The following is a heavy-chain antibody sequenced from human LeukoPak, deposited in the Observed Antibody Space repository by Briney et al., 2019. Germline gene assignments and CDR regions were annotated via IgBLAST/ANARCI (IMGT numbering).Heavy chain of an antibody. V-gene: IGHV3-15*01. CDR1: GFTFSNAW. Sequence: TGGSLRLSCAAPGFTFSNAWMSWVRQAPGKGLEWVGRIKSKTDGGTTDYAAPVKGRFTISRDDSKNTLYLQMNSLKTEDTAVYYCTTGYYYGSGSYDYWGQGTLVTVSS. D-gene: IGHD3-10*01. J-gene: IGHJ4*02. CDR2: IKSKTDGGTT. CDR3: TTGYYYGSGSYDY.